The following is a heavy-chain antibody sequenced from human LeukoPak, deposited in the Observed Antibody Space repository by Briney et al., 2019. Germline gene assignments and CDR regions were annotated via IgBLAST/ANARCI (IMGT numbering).Heavy chain of an antibody. CDR3: ARYGGSYYFDN. CDR1: GFTFSNYW. V-gene: IGHV3-7*01. D-gene: IGHD1-26*01. Sequence: GGSLRLSCAASGFTFSNYWMSWVRQAPGKGLEWVANIKQDGSERHYVDSVKGRSTISRDNAKNSLYLQMNSLRAEDTAVYYCARYGGSYYFDNWGQGTLVTVSS. J-gene: IGHJ4*02. CDR2: IKQDGSER.